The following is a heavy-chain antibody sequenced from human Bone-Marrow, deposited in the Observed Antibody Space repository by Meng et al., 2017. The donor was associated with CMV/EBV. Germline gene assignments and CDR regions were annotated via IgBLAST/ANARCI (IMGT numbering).Heavy chain of an antibody. J-gene: IGHJ4*02. Sequence: CKPSAYTYNSFYIHWVRQGPGQGLEWMGIISPRSGTTSYAQRFQGRVSMTRDTSTSTVYMELTSLRSEDTAVYYCARDRAQQSQFDYWGQGTLVTVSS. CDR1: AYTYNSFY. V-gene: IGHV1-46*02. CDR2: ISPRSGTT. D-gene: IGHD3-10*01. CDR3: ARDRAQQSQFDY.